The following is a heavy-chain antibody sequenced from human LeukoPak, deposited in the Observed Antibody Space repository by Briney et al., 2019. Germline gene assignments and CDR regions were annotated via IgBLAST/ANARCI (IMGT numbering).Heavy chain of an antibody. CDR1: GYTFTRYY. CDR3: ARGYCYNSNCYGNFDF. D-gene: IGHD2-2*01. CDR2: INPSGSST. Sequence: ASVKVSCKASGYTFTRYYLHWVRQAPGQGLEWMGLINPSGSSTSNTQKFQGRVTMTRDTSTSTVYMELSSLRSEDTAVYYCARGYCYNSNCYGNFDFWGQGTLVTVSS. V-gene: IGHV1-46*01. J-gene: IGHJ4*02.